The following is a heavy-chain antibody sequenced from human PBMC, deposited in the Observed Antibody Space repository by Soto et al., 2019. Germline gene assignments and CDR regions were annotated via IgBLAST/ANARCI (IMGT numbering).Heavy chain of an antibody. V-gene: IGHV3-74*01. Sequence: EVQLVESGGGLVQPGESLRLSCAASGFTFSYYWMHWVRQAPGKGLVWVSRIHSDGSSTTYADSVKGRFTISRDNARNTVYLQMNSLRVEETAVYYCARGERGAFELWGQGTVVTVSS. CDR1: GFTFSYYW. CDR3: ARGERGAFEL. CDR2: IHSDGSST. D-gene: IGHD1-1*01. J-gene: IGHJ3*01.